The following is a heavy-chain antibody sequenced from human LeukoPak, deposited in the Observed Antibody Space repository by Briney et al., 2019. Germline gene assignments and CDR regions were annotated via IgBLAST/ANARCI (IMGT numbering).Heavy chain of an antibody. CDR3: ARVNYYDSSGYYYLDY. Sequence: GGSLRLSCAASGSTFSSYWMSWVRQAPGKGLEWVANIKQDGSEKYYVDSVKGRFTISRDNAKNSLYLQMNSLRAEDTAVYYCARVNYYDSSGYYYLDYWGQGTLVTVSS. D-gene: IGHD3-22*01. V-gene: IGHV3-7*01. J-gene: IGHJ4*02. CDR1: GSTFSSYW. CDR2: IKQDGSEK.